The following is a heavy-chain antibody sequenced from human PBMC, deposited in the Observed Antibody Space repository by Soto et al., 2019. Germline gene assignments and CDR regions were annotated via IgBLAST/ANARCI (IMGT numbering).Heavy chain of an antibody. D-gene: IGHD6-13*01. Sequence: GGSLRLSCAASGFTFSSYSMNWVRQAPGKGLEWVSSISSSSSYIYYADSVKGRFTISRDNAKNSLYLQMNSLRAEDTAVCYCARGFIAAAGPVYYYGMDVWGQGTTVTVSS. CDR2: ISSSSSYI. V-gene: IGHV3-21*01. CDR1: GFTFSSYS. J-gene: IGHJ6*02. CDR3: ARGFIAAAGPVYYYGMDV.